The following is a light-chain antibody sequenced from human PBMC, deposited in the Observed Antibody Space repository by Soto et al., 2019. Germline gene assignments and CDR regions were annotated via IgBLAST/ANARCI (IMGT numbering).Light chain of an antibody. V-gene: IGKV3-15*01. Sequence: IVVTRCAGTLSLSPVERATLSGSASQSVSSSYLSGYQQRPGQAPRLVIYGASTRATGIPARFSGGGSGTEFTLTISSLQSEDFAVYYCQQYNSWPPITFGQGTRLEIK. CDR2: GAS. J-gene: IGKJ5*01. CDR3: QQYNSWPPIT. CDR1: QSVSSSY.